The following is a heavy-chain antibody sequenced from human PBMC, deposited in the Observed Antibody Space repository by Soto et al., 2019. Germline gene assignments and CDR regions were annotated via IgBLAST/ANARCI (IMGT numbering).Heavy chain of an antibody. V-gene: IGHV1-18*01. D-gene: IGHD1-26*01. Sequence: GASVKVSCKASGYTFTNFGISWVRQAPGQGLEWMGWISAYNGNTNYAQNFQGRVTMTTDTSTSTAYMELRSLRSDDAAVYYCARASGSSYWFDPWGQGTLVTVSS. CDR3: ARASGSSYWFDP. CDR1: GYTFTNFG. CDR2: ISAYNGNT. J-gene: IGHJ5*02.